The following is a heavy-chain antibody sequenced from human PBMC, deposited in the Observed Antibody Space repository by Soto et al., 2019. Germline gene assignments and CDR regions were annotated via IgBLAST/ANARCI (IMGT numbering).Heavy chain of an antibody. V-gene: IGHV3-23*01. CDR1: GFTFENFG. CDR2: ISGSGFKK. J-gene: IGHJ5*02. D-gene: IGHD1-26*01. CDR3: AKNQGVELVPLATVDWFDP. Sequence: PGGSLRLSCAASGFTFENFGMSWVRQAPGKGLEWISSISGSGFKKYYADSVKGRFTISRDNSKSTVYLELNNLSAEDTAVYHCAKNQGVELVPLATVDWFDPWGQGSAVTVSS.